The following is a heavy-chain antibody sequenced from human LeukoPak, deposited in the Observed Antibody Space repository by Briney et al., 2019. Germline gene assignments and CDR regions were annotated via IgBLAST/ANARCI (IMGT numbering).Heavy chain of an antibody. Sequence: PAGSLRLSCAASGFTFSSYAMCWIRHPPGTGLEWVSAIVGTGDNTYYADSVKGRFTISRDNYKNTLYLEMNSLRAEDTAVYYCAKYRSGIDYWGQGTQVTVSS. CDR3: AKYRSGIDY. V-gene: IGHV3-23*01. CDR2: IVGTGDNT. J-gene: IGHJ4*02. D-gene: IGHD2-15*01. CDR1: GFTFSSYA.